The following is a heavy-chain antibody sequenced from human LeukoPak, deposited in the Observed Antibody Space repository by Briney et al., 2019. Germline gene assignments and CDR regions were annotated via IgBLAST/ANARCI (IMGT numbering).Heavy chain of an antibody. D-gene: IGHD5-24*01. Sequence: SETLSLTCTVSGGSISSYYCSWLRQPPGKGLEWIGYIYYRGSTYYNPTLKSRLTISVDTSKNQFSLKLISVTAADTAVYYCARLGDGYNVRGFRRAFDIWAQGTMVTVSS. CDR2: IYYRGST. J-gene: IGHJ3*02. CDR3: ARLGDGYNVRGFRRAFDI. CDR1: GGSISSYY. V-gene: IGHV4-59*01.